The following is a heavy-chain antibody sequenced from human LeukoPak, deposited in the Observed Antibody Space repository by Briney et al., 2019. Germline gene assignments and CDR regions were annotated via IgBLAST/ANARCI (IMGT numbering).Heavy chain of an antibody. D-gene: IGHD3-3*01. CDR3: AKVPYYDSWSGYFYYYYMDV. V-gene: IGHV3-30-3*01. CDR2: ISYDGSNK. Sequence: PGGSLRLSCAASGFTFSSYAMHWVRQAPGKGLEWVAVISYDGSNKYYADSVKGRFTISRDNSKNTLYPQINSLRAEDTAVYYCAKVPYYDSWSGYFYYYYMDVWGKGTTVTVSS. CDR1: GFTFSSYA. J-gene: IGHJ6*03.